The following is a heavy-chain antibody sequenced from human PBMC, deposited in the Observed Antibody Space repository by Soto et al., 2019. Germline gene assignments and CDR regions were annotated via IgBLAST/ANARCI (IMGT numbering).Heavy chain of an antibody. CDR1: GCTFSTYA. Sequence: PGGSLRLSCAASGCTFSTYAMTWVRQAPGKGLEWVSAISASGGSTYYADSVKGRFTISRDNSKNTLYLQMNSLENEDTAVYYCTRPSDDRDDYDWYFDLWGRGTLVTVSS. CDR3: TRPSDDRDDYDWYFDL. D-gene: IGHD3-16*01. CDR2: ISASGGST. V-gene: IGHV3-23*01. J-gene: IGHJ2*01.